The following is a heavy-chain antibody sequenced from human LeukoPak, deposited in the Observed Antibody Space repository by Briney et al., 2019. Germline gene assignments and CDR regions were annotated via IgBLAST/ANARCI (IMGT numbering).Heavy chain of an antibody. Sequence: GGSLRLSWAASGFTFSSYGMHWVRQAPGKGLEWVAVISYDGSNKYYADSVKGRFTISRDNSKNTLYLQMNSLRAEDTAVYYCAKDPSNSSGWPDYYFDYWGQGTLVTVSS. J-gene: IGHJ4*02. CDR2: ISYDGSNK. CDR1: GFTFSSYG. CDR3: AKDPSNSSGWPDYYFDY. D-gene: IGHD6-19*01. V-gene: IGHV3-30*18.